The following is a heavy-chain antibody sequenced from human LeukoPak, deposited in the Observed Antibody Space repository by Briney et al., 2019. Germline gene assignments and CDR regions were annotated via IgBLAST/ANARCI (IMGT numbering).Heavy chain of an antibody. V-gene: IGHV1-58*02. CDR1: GFTFTSSA. Sequence: SVKVSCKASGFTFTSSAMQWVRQARGQRLEWIGWIVVGSGNTNYAQKFQERVTITRDMSTSTAYMELSSLRSEDTAVYYCATGLWFGKYLDVWGKGTTVTISS. CDR3: ATGLWFGKYLDV. CDR2: IVVGSGNT. J-gene: IGHJ6*04. D-gene: IGHD3-10*01.